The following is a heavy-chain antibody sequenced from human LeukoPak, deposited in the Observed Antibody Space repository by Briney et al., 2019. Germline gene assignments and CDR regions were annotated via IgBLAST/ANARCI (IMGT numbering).Heavy chain of an antibody. CDR1: GGSISSSSYY. V-gene: IGHV4-39*01. CDR3: ATNFRLAAAGDYYYYMDV. Sequence: PSETLSLTCTVSGGSISSSSYYWGWIRQPPGKGLEWIGNIYYSGSTYCNPSLKSRVTISVDTSKNQFSLKLSSVTAADTAVYYCATNFRLAAAGDYYYYMDVWGKGTTVTVSS. J-gene: IGHJ6*03. D-gene: IGHD6-13*01. CDR2: IYYSGST.